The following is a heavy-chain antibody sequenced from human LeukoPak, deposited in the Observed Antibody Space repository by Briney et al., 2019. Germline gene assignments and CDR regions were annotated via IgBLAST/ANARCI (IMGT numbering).Heavy chain of an antibody. Sequence: PGGSLRLSWTASGFTFSSYGMNWVRQASGQGLEWGSGITGRGENIYYAGSVKGRFTISRDNSKNTLYLQMNSLRAEDTAVYYCAKDRRLAAFDYGGQGTLVTVSS. CDR1: GFTFSSYG. CDR2: ITGRGENI. J-gene: IGHJ4*02. V-gene: IGHV3-23*01. CDR3: AKDRRLAAFDY. D-gene: IGHD6-25*01.